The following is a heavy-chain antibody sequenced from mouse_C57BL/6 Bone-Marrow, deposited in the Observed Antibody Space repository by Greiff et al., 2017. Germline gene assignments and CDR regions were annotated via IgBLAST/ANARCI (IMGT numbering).Heavy chain of an antibody. V-gene: IGHV1-64*01. D-gene: IGHD2-2*01. CDR3: ARNGYAYPYWYFDV. J-gene: IGHJ1*03. Sequence: QVQLQQPGAELVKPGASVKLSCKASGYTFTSYWMHWVKQRPGQGLEWIGMIHPNSGSTNYNEKFKSKATLTVDKSSSTAYMQLSSLTSEDSAVYCCARNGYAYPYWYFDVWGTGTTVTVSS. CDR1: GYTFTSYW. CDR2: IHPNSGST.